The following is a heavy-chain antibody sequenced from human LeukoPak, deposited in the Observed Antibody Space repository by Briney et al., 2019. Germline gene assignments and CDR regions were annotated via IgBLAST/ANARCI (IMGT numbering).Heavy chain of an antibody. D-gene: IGHD2-8*01. CDR1: GFTFSNAW. CDR2: ISDSGGST. Sequence: HPGGSLRLSCAASGFTFSNAWMSWVRQAPGKGLEWVSAISDSGGSTYYADSVKGRFAISRDNSRNTLYLQMNSLRAEDTAVYYCAKNGGGLGYWGQGTLVTVSS. CDR3: AKNGGGLGY. J-gene: IGHJ4*02. V-gene: IGHV3-23*01.